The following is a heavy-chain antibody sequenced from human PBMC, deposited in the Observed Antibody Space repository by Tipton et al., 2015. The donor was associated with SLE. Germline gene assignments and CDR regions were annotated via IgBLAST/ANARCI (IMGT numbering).Heavy chain of an antibody. CDR3: ARKVVVPGAIRDYYDMDV. D-gene: IGHD2-2*01. CDR1: GITLSSYW. Sequence: SLRLSCAASGITLSSYWMHWVRQAPGKGLVWVSHINSDGSSTSYADSVKGRFTISRDNAKNTLYLQMNSLRAEDTAVYYCARKVVVPGAIRDYYDMDVWGQGTTVTVSS. J-gene: IGHJ6*02. V-gene: IGHV3-74*01. CDR2: INSDGSST.